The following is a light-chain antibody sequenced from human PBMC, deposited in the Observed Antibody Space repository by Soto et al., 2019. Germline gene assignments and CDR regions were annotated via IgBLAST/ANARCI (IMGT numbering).Light chain of an antibody. CDR3: QSYDSSLRGEV. CDR2: GNN. Sequence: QSVPTQPPSVSGAPGQRVTISCTGSSSNIGAGYDVHWYQQLPGTAPKLLIYGNNNRPSGVPDRFSGSKSGTSASLAITGLQAEDEAGYYCQSYDSSLRGEVFGGGTKLTVL. CDR1: SSNIGAGYD. J-gene: IGLJ2*01. V-gene: IGLV1-40*01.